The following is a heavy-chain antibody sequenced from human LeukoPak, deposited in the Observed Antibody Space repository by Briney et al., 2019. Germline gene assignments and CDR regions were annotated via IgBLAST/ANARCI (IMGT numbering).Heavy chain of an antibody. V-gene: IGHV1-69*05. CDR2: IIPNFGTA. J-gene: IGHJ4*02. Sequence: SVKVSCKASGCTFSSYAISWVRQAPGQGREWMGRIIPNFGTANYAQKFQGRVTITTDESTRTAYMDLSSLRSENTAVYYCARDRDYFDFWGQRTRVSVSS. CDR1: GCTFSSYA. CDR3: ARDRDYFDF.